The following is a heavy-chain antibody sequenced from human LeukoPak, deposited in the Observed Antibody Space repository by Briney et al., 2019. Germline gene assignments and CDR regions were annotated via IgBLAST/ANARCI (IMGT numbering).Heavy chain of an antibody. CDR1: GDSVSSGSHY. J-gene: IGHJ4*02. D-gene: IGHD3-10*01. CDR2: IYYNGGT. Sequence: SETLSLTCSVSGDSVSSGSHYWSWIRQPPGKGLEWIGYIYYNGGTECSPSLKSRVNISLDTSKNQFSLKLSSVTAADTAVYYCAVVGGYFDYWGQGILVAVSS. CDR3: AVVGGYFDY. V-gene: IGHV4-61*01.